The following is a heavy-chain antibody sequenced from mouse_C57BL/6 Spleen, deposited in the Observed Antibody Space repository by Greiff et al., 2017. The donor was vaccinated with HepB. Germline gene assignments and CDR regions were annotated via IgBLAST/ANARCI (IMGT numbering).Heavy chain of an antibody. CDR1: GYTFTDYN. Sequence: VHVKQSGPELVKPGASVKIPCKASGYTFTDYNMDWVKQSHGKSLEWIGDINPNNGGTIYNQKFKGKATLTVDKSSSTAYMELRSLTSEDTAVYYCARGDWDAWFAYWGQGTLVTVSA. V-gene: IGHV1-18*01. J-gene: IGHJ3*01. CDR3: ARGDWDAWFAY. D-gene: IGHD4-1*01. CDR2: INPNNGGT.